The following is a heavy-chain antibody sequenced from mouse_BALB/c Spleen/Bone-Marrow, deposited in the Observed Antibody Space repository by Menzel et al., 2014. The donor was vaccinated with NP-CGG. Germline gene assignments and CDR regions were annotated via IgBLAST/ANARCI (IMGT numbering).Heavy chain of an antibody. J-gene: IGHJ2*01. CDR2: IDPENGDT. CDR1: GFNIKDYY. CDR3: NADPIT. V-gene: IGHV14-4*02. Sequence: EVQLQQSGAELVRSGASVKLSCTASGFNIKDYYMNWVKQRPEQGLEWIGWIDPENGDTEYAPKFQGKAPMTADTSSNTAYLQLSSLTSEDTGVYYCNADPITWGQGTTLTVSS.